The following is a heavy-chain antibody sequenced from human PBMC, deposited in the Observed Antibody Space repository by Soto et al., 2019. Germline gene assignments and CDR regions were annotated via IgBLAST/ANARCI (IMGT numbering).Heavy chain of an antibody. CDR2: IYYIGAY. CDR3: ARTPETRDWLDP. J-gene: IGHJ5*02. CDR1: GASVSSYY. D-gene: IGHD1-7*01. Sequence: PSETLSLTCSVSGASVSSYYWSWVRQPPGKGLEWIGYIYYIGAYNYNPSLKGRVTISVDTSKNQFSLKLTSVTAADTAVYYCARTPETRDWLDPWGQGTLVTVSS. V-gene: IGHV4-59*02.